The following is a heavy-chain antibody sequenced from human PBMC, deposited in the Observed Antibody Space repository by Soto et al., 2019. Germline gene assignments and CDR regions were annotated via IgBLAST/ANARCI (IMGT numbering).Heavy chain of an antibody. D-gene: IGHD2-2*02. J-gene: IGHJ6*02. CDR2: LSSSGSTI. Sequence: EVQLVASGGGLVQPGGSLRLSCAASGFTFSSYEMNWVRQAPGKGLEWVSYLSSSGSTIYYADSVKGRFTISRDNAKNSLYLQMNSLRAEDTAVYYCARDRKYHYDYYGMDVWGPGTPVTGSS. CDR3: ARDRKYHYDYYGMDV. V-gene: IGHV3-48*03. CDR1: GFTFSSYE.